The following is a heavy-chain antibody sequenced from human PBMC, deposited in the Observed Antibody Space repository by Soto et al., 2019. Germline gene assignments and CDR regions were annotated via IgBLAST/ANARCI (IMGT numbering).Heavy chain of an antibody. D-gene: IGHD6-19*01. Sequence: GGSLRLSCAASGFTFSSYGMHWVRQAPGKGLEWVAVIWYDGSNKYYADSVKGRFTISRDNSKNTLYLQMNSLKTEDTAVYFCTSFRHAVAGTENFDYWGQGTLVTVSS. V-gene: IGHV3-33*01. J-gene: IGHJ4*02. CDR2: IWYDGSNK. CDR1: GFTFSSYG. CDR3: TSFRHAVAGTENFDY.